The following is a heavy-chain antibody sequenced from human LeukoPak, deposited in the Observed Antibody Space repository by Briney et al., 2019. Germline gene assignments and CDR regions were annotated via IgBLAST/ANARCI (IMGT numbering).Heavy chain of an antibody. D-gene: IGHD1-7*01. Sequence: PSETLSLTCTVAGGSISNRDYFWGWIRQPPGEGLEWIGCMSYSGSSYYDPSLKSRVAISLDTSRNLFSLNLKSVTAADTAVYYCARMRTGSTEFFDNWGQGTPVTVSS. CDR1: GGSISNRDYF. CDR3: ARMRTGSTEFFDN. J-gene: IGHJ4*02. V-gene: IGHV4-39*02. CDR2: MSYSGSS.